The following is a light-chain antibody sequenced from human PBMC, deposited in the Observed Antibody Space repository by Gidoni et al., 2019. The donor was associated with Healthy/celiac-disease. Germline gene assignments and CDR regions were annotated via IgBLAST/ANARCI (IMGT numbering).Light chain of an antibody. J-gene: IGKJ4*01. Sequence: DIQLTQSPSFLSASVGDRVTITCRASQGISSYLAWYQQKPGKATKRLIYAASTLQSGVPSRFSVSGSGTEFTLTISSLQPEDFATYYCQQLNSYPRAFGGGTKVEIK. CDR2: AAS. CDR3: QQLNSYPRA. CDR1: QGISSY. V-gene: IGKV1-9*01.